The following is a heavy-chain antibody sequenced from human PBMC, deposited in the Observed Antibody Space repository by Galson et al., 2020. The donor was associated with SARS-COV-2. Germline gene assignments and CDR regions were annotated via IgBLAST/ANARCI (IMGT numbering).Heavy chain of an antibody. V-gene: IGHV3-30*02. CDR1: GFTFSGYG. J-gene: IGHJ4*02. CDR3: AKAYTLNCVGGLCLSGGDQYDL. Sequence: GGSLRLFCAASGFTFSGYGMHWARQIPGKGLEWVASILKDGSRKDYADSVKGRFTISRDNSKSTLYLLMNTLSAEDTAMYYCAKAYTLNCVGGLCLSGGDQYDLWGQGTLVTVSS. D-gene: IGHD3-16*01. CDR2: ILKDGSRK.